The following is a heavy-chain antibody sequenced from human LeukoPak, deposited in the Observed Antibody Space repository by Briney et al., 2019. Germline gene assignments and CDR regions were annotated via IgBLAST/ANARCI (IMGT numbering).Heavy chain of an antibody. J-gene: IGHJ4*02. CDR2: IKRDESEQ. CDR1: GFTFSSYW. CDR3: AKDPVGSYYLYYFDY. V-gene: IGHV3-7*01. D-gene: IGHD1-26*01. Sequence: PGGSLRLSCAASGFTFSSYWMSWVRQAPGKGLEWVADIKRDESEQHYVDSVKGRFTISRDNAKNSLYLQTNSLRAEDTAVYYCAKDPVGSYYLYYFDYWGQGTLVTVSS.